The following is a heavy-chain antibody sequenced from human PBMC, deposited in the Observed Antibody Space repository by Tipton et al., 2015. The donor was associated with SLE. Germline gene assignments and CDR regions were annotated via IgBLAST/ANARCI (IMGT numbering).Heavy chain of an antibody. CDR1: GGSISSGGYY. CDR2: IYYSGST. J-gene: IGHJ5*02. Sequence: TLSLTCTVSGGSISSGGYYWSWIRQHPGKGLEWIGYIYYSGSTYYNPSLKSRVTISVDTSKNQFSLKLSSVTAADTAVYYCARGFVPVIYLWGQGTLVTVSS. CDR3: ARGFVPVIYL. D-gene: IGHD3-22*01. V-gene: IGHV4-31*03.